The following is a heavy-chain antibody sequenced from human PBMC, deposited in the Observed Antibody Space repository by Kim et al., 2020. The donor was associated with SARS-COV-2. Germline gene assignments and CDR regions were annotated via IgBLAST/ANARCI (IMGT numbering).Heavy chain of an antibody. Sequence: SETLSLTCTVSGGSISSSSYYWGWIRQPPGKGLEWIGSIYYSGSTYYNPSLKSRVTISVDTSKNQFSLKLSSVTAADTAVYYCARLGDPPYFDYWGQGTLVTVSS. CDR2: IYYSGST. V-gene: IGHV4-39*01. CDR1: GGSISSSSYY. CDR3: ARLGDPPYFDY. J-gene: IGHJ4*02.